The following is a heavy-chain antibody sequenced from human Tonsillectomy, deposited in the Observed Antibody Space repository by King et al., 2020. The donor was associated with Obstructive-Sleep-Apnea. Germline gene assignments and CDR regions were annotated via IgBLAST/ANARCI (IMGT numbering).Heavy chain of an antibody. J-gene: IGHJ4*02. Sequence: VQLVESGGGLVQPGRSLRLSCAASGFTFDDYAMHWVRQSPGKGLEWVSGISWNSGSIGYAYSVKGRFTISRDNAKNSLYLQMNSLRAEDTALYYCAKDIGSGSYYNLPDYWGQGTLVTVSS. CDR2: ISWNSGSI. V-gene: IGHV3-9*01. CDR1: GFTFDDYA. CDR3: AKDIGSGSYYNLPDY. D-gene: IGHD3-10*01.